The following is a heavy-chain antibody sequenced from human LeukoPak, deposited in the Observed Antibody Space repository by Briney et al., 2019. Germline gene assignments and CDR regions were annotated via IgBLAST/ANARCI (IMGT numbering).Heavy chain of an antibody. D-gene: IGHD5-18*01. Sequence: LGASVKVSCKASGYTFTGYYIYWVRQAPGQGLEWMGWINPNSGDTKYAQNFQGRVTMTRDTSITTAYVEVSRLRPDDTAIYYCAREHTYGVHNAFDIWGQGTMVTVSS. J-gene: IGHJ3*02. CDR1: GYTFTGYY. V-gene: IGHV1-2*03. CDR3: AREHTYGVHNAFDI. CDR2: INPNSGDT.